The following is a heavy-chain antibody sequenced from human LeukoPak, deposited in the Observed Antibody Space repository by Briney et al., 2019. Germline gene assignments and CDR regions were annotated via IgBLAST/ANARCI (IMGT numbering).Heavy chain of an antibody. CDR2: ISSSSSYI. V-gene: IGHV3-21*01. J-gene: IGHJ3*02. D-gene: IGHD2-2*02. CDR3: ARVPIYVSAFDI. Sequence: PGGSPRLSCAASGFTFSSYSMNWVRQAPGKGLEWVSSISSSSSYIYYADSVKGRFTISRDNAKNSLYLQMNSLRAEDTAVYYCARVPIYVSAFDIWGQGTMVTVSS. CDR1: GFTFSSYS.